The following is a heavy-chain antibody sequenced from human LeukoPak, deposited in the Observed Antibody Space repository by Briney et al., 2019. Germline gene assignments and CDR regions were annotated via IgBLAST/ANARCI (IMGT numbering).Heavy chain of an antibody. CDR1: GFTFSSYE. V-gene: IGHV3-48*03. Sequence: GGSLRLSCAASGFTFSSYEMNWVRQAPGKGLEWVSYISSSGSTIYYADSVKGRFTISRDNAKNSLYLQMNSLRAEDTAVYYCARPRDYGDPYYFDYWGQGTLVTVSS. CDR3: ARPRDYGDPYYFDY. J-gene: IGHJ4*02. CDR2: ISSSGSTI. D-gene: IGHD4-17*01.